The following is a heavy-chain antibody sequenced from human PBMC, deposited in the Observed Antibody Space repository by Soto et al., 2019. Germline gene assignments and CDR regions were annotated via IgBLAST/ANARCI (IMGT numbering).Heavy chain of an antibody. D-gene: IGHD2-8*01. CDR3: ARPPFPGCLNAVCYPLDY. CDR2: INPSGGST. V-gene: IGHV1-46*02. J-gene: IGHJ4*02. Sequence: QVQLVQSGAEVKKPGASVKVSCKASGYTFNDYYLHWVRQAPGQGLEWMGMINPSGGSTSYAQKFQGRVTMTRDTSTTTVYMEVSSLKSEDTAVYYCARPPFPGCLNAVCYPLDYWGQGTLVTVSS. CDR1: GYTFNDYY.